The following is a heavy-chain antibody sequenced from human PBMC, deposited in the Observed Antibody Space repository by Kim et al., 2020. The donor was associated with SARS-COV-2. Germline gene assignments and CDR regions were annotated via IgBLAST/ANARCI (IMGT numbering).Heavy chain of an antibody. D-gene: IGHD3-22*01. CDR3: ARAPITMIVVVTAFDY. CDR1: GGSISSGGYY. J-gene: IGHJ4*02. V-gene: IGHV4-31*03. CDR2: IYYSGST. Sequence: SETLSLTCTVSGGSISSGGYYWSWIRQHPGKGLEWIGYIYYSGSTYYNPSLKSRVTISVDTSKNQFSLKLSYVTAADTAVYYCARAPITMIVVVTAFDYWGQGTLVTVSS.